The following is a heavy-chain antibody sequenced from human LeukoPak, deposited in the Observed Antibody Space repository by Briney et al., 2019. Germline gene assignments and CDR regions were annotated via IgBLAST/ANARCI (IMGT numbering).Heavy chain of an antibody. V-gene: IGHV1-18*01. J-gene: IGHJ4*02. CDR3: ARGMYYYDSSGSDY. CDR1: GYTFTGYG. D-gene: IGHD3-22*01. Sequence: ASVKVSCKASGYTFTGYGISWVRQAPGQGLEWMGWISAYNGNTNYAQKLQGRVTMTTDTSTSTAYMELRSLRSDDTAVYYCARGMYYYDSSGSDYWGQGTLVTVSS. CDR2: ISAYNGNT.